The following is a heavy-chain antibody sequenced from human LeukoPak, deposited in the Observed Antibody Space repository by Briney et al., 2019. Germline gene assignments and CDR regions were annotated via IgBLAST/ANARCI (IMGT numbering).Heavy chain of an antibody. CDR2: ISSSGRTI. V-gene: IGHV3-48*03. CDR3: ARHTGYDFAFDY. J-gene: IGHJ4*02. Sequence: PGGSLRLSCAASGCTFSSYEMNWFRQAPGKGLEWVSYISSSGRTIHYPDSAKGRFSTSRNNAKNSLYLQMNSLRAEDTAVYYCARHTGYDFAFDYWGQGTLVTVSS. CDR1: GCTFSSYE. D-gene: IGHD5-12*01.